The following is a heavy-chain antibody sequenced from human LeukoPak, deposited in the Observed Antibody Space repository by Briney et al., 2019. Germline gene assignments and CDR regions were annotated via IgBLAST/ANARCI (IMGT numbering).Heavy chain of an antibody. CDR3: ARHGGSYSRDFDY. Sequence: PSETLSLTCTVSGGSISSFYWGWIRQPPGKGLEWIGYIYTSGSTNYNPSLKSRVTISVDTSKNQFSLKLSSVTAADTAVYYCARHGGSYSRDFDYWGQGTLVTVSS. D-gene: IGHD1-26*01. J-gene: IGHJ4*02. CDR1: GGSISSFY. V-gene: IGHV4-4*09. CDR2: IYTSGST.